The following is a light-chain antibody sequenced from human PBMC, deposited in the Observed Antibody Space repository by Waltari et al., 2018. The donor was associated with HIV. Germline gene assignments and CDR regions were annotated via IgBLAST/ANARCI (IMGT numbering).Light chain of an antibody. CDR1: RSNIGSNT. V-gene: IGLV1-44*01. CDR3: AAWDDNLDAYV. Sequence: QSVLTQPTSASATPGQRFTISCSGSRSNIGSNTVNWYQQFSGTAPKLLISSNDQRPSVGPDRFSGSKSGTSASLAITGLQSEDDADYYCAAWDDNLDAYVFGTGTKVTVL. CDR2: SND. J-gene: IGLJ1*01.